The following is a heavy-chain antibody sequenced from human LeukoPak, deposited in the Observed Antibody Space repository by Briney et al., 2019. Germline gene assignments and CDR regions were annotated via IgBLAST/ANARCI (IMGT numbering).Heavy chain of an antibody. CDR3: AREGCSSTSCLDY. Sequence: PGGSLRLSCAASGFTFSSYSMNWVRQAPGKGLEWVSSISSSSNYIYYADSVKGRFTISRDNAKNSLYLQMNSLRAEDTAVYYCAREGCSSTSCLDYWGQGTLVTVSS. V-gene: IGHV3-21*01. CDR1: GFTFSSYS. CDR2: ISSSSNYI. J-gene: IGHJ4*02. D-gene: IGHD2-2*01.